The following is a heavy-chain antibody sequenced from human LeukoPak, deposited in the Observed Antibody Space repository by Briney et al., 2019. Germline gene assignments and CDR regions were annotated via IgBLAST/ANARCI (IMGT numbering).Heavy chain of an antibody. Sequence: LRLSCAASGFTFSDYAMHWVRQPPGKGLEWIGEVHLDGRTNYNPSLKSRLIMSVDLPENHISLKLTSVTAADTAVYYCAREGGFYRPLDYSGQGTLVTVSS. J-gene: IGHJ4*02. CDR3: AREGGFYRPLDY. V-gene: IGHV4-34*10. CDR1: GFTFSDYA. CDR2: VHLDGRT. D-gene: IGHD3-3*01.